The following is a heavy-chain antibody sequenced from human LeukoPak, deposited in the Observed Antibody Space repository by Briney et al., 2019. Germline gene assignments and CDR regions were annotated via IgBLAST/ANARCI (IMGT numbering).Heavy chain of an antibody. D-gene: IGHD5-12*01. Sequence: PGGCLRLSCSASGFTFSNYAIHWVRQAPGKGLEYVSAISGSGGSTYYADSVKGRFTISRDNSKNTLSLQMNSLRAEDTAVYYCAERSGYDKWGDAFDIWGQGTMVTVSS. CDR3: AERSGYDKWGDAFDI. V-gene: IGHV3-64*04. CDR1: GFTFSNYA. J-gene: IGHJ3*02. CDR2: ISGSGGST.